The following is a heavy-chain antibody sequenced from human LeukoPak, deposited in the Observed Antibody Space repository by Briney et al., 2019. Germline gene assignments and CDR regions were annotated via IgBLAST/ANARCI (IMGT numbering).Heavy chain of an antibody. Sequence: SETLSLTCTVSGGSISSYYWSWIRQPPGKGLEWIGYIYYSGSANYNPSLKSRVTISVDTSKNQFSLKLSSVTAADTAVYYCAGGYYLFDYWGQGTLVTVSS. D-gene: IGHD3-22*01. CDR2: IYYSGSA. CDR3: AGGYYLFDY. J-gene: IGHJ4*02. V-gene: IGHV4-59*08. CDR1: GGSISSYY.